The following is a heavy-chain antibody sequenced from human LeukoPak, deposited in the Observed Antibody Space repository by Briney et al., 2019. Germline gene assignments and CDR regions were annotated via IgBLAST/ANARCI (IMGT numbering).Heavy chain of an antibody. CDR3: ARDAPSTHYYYYGMDV. J-gene: IGHJ6*02. CDR1: GFTFSSYW. CDR2: IKQDGSEK. Sequence: PGGSLRLSCAASGFTFSSYWMSWVRQAPGKGLEWVANIKQDGSEKYYVDSVKGRFTISRDNAKNSLYLQMNSLRAEDTAVYYCARDAPSTHYYYYGMDVWGQGTTVTVSS. V-gene: IGHV3-7*01.